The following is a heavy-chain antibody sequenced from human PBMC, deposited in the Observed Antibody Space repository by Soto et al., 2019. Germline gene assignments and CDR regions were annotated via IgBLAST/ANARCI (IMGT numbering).Heavy chain of an antibody. V-gene: IGHV3-30*04. CDR2: ISYDGSNK. CDR1: GFTFSSYA. Sequence: GESLKISCAASGFTFSSYAMHWVHQAPGKGLEWVAVISYDGSNKYYADSVKGRFTISRDNSKNTLYLQMNSLRAEDTAVYYCAREMVVPAAIGHDYYYGMDVWGQGTTVTVSS. J-gene: IGHJ6*02. D-gene: IGHD2-2*02. CDR3: AREMVVPAAIGHDYYYGMDV.